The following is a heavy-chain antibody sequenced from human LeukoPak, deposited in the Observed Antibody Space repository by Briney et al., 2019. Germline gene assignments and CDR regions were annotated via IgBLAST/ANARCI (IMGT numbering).Heavy chain of an antibody. V-gene: IGHV1-46*01. CDR2: INPSGGST. CDR1: GYTFTSYY. CDR3: ARGHSNSPFLY. Sequence: ASVKVSCMASGYTFTSYYLHWVRQAPGQGLEWMGIINPSGGSTSYAQKFQDRVTMTRDTPTSTVYMELSSLRSEDTAVYYCARGHSNSPFLYWGQGTLVTVSS. J-gene: IGHJ4*02. D-gene: IGHD6-6*01.